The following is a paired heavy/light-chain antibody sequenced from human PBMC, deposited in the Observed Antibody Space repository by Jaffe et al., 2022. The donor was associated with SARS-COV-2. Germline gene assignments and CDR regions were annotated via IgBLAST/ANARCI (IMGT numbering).Heavy chain of an antibody. CDR1: GFTFSRYA. CDR3: ARGGGHCTNGVCYILDS. V-gene: IGHV3-30-3*01. D-gene: IGHD2-8*01. CDR2: ISYDGSNK. Sequence: QVQLVESGGGVVQPGRSLRLSCAASGFTFSRYAMHWVRQAPGKGLEWVTVISYDGSNKYYADSVKGRFTISRDNSKNTLYLQMNSLRAEDTAVYSCARGGGHCTNGVCYILDSWGQGTLVTVSS. J-gene: IGHJ4*02.
Light chain of an antibody. J-gene: IGKJ5*01. Sequence: DIQMTQSPSSLSASVGDRVAITCQASQDISKYLNWYQQKPGKAPKLLIYDASNLETGVPSRFRGSGSGTDFTFTISSLQPEDIATYYCQQYDNFPITFGQGTRLEIK. CDR1: QDISKY. V-gene: IGKV1-33*01. CDR3: QQYDNFPIT. CDR2: DAS.